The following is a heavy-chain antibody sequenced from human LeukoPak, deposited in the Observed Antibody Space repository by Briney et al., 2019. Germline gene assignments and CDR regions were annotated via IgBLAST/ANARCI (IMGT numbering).Heavy chain of an antibody. Sequence: ASVKVSCKASGYTFTTYGIGGVRQTPGQGLECRGGISAYNGNTNYAQKLQGRVTMTTDTSTSTAYMELRSLRSDDTAVYYCARDWGGYDYYYYYYMDVGGKGTTVTVSS. CDR3: ARDWGGYDYYYYYYMDV. D-gene: IGHD5-12*01. V-gene: IGHV1-18*01. CDR1: GYTFTTYG. J-gene: IGHJ6*03. CDR2: ISAYNGNT.